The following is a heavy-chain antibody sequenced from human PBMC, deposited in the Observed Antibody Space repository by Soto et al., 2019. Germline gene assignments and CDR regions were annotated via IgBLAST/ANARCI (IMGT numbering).Heavy chain of an antibody. J-gene: IGHJ6*03. CDR1: GGTFSSYT. CDR2: IITILGIA. V-gene: IGHV1-69*02. Sequence: QVQLVQSGAEVKKPGSSVKVSCKASGGTFSSYTISWVRQAPGQGLEWMGRIITILGIANYAQKFQGRVTITADKSTSTAYMELSSLRSADTAVYYCASGLRDDYDYMDVWGKGTTVTVSS. CDR3: ASGLRDDYDYMDV. D-gene: IGHD4-17*01.